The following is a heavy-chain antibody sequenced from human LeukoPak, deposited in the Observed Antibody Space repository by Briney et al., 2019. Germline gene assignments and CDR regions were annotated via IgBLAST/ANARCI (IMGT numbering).Heavy chain of an antibody. CDR3: ASHYDILTYYFDY. J-gene: IGHJ4*02. D-gene: IGHD3-9*01. V-gene: IGHV4-39*01. CDR1: GGSISSYY. CDR2: IYYSGST. Sequence: SETLSLTCTVSGGSISSYYWGWIRQPPGKGLEWIGSIYYSGSTYYNPSLKSRVTISVDTSKNQFSLKLSSVTAADTAVYYCASHYDILTYYFDYWGQGTLVTVSS.